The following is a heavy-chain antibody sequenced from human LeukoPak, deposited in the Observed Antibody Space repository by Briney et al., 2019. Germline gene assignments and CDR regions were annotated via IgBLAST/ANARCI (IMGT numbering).Heavy chain of an antibody. CDR3: AVDSSGYWAFDY. D-gene: IGHD3-22*01. CDR1: GLTFSSHW. CDR2: INSDGSST. Sequence: GGSLRLSCAASGLTFSSHWMHWVRQAPGKGLVWVSGINSDGSSTSYADSVEGRFTISRDNAKNTLYLQMNSLRAEDTAVYYCAVDSSGYWAFDYWGQGTLVTVSS. V-gene: IGHV3-74*01. J-gene: IGHJ4*02.